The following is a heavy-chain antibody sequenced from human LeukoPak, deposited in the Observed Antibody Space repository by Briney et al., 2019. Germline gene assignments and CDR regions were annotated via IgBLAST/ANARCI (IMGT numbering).Heavy chain of an antibody. CDR2: ISSSSSYI. V-gene: IGHV3-21*01. CDR3: ARLSGITIFGVVNDNWFDP. J-gene: IGHJ5*02. D-gene: IGHD3-3*01. CDR1: GFTFSSYY. Sequence: GGSLRLSCAPSGFTFSSYYMNWVRQAPGKGLEWVSSISSSSSYIYYADSVKGRFTISRDNAKNSLYLQMNSLRAEDTAVYYCARLSGITIFGVVNDNWFDPWGQGTLVTVSS.